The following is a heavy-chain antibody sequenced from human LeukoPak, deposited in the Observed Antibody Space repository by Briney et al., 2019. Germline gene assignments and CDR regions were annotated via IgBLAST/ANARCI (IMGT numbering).Heavy chain of an antibody. CDR2: IYYSGST. CDR3: ARVTGGSYYYFDY. Sequence: PSETLSLTCAVYGGSFSGYYWSWIRQHPGKGLEWIGYIYYSGSTYYNPSLKSRVTISVDTSKNQFSLKLSSVTAADTAVYYCARVTGGSYYYFDYWGQGTLVTVSS. D-gene: IGHD1-26*01. CDR1: GGSFSGYY. J-gene: IGHJ4*02. V-gene: IGHV4-31*11.